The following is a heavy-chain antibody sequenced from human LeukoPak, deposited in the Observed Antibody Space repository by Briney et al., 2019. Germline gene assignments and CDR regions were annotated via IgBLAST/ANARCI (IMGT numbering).Heavy chain of an antibody. V-gene: IGHV4-59*01. CDR2: IYYSGST. CDR3: ARSRNYYYYYAMDV. CDR1: GGSISSYY. Sequence: SETLSLTCTVSGGSISSYYWNWIRQPPGKGLEWIGYIYYSGSTNYNPSLKSRVTISVDTSKKQFSLKLSSVTAADTAVYYCARSRNYYYYYAMDVWGQGTTVTVSS. J-gene: IGHJ6*02.